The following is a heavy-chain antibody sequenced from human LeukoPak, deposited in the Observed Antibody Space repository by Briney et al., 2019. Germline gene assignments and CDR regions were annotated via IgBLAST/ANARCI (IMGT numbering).Heavy chain of an antibody. V-gene: IGHV3-43*02. CDR1: GLTFDDYA. CDR2: ISGDGGST. J-gene: IGHJ3*02. CDR3: AKDTNIAMATGAFDI. D-gene: IGHD5-18*01. Sequence: GGPLRLSCAASGLTFDDYAMHWVRQAPEKGLEWVSLISGDGGSTYYEDSVKGRFTISRDNSKNSLYLQMNSLRTEDTALYYCAKDTNIAMATGAFDIWGQGTMVTVSS.